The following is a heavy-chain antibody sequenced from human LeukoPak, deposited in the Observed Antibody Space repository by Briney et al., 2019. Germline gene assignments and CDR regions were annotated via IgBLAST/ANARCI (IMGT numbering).Heavy chain of an antibody. J-gene: IGHJ4*02. Sequence: PGGSLRLSCAASGFTFSSCAMHWVRQAPGKGLEWVAVISYDGSNKYYADSVKGRFTISRDNSKNTLYLQMNSLRAEDTAVYYCARGGTSGYEDFDYWGQGNLVTVSS. V-gene: IGHV3-30*04. D-gene: IGHD5-12*01. CDR1: GFTFSSCA. CDR2: ISYDGSNK. CDR3: ARGGTSGYEDFDY.